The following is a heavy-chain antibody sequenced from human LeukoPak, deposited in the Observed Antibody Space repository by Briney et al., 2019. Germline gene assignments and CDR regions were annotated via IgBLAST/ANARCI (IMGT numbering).Heavy chain of an antibody. J-gene: IGHJ4*02. CDR3: AKGGYDFSNPFDS. D-gene: IGHD4-11*01. V-gene: IGHV4-59*01. CDR1: GGFISSYY. Sequence: MSSETLSLTCTVSGGFISSYYWSWIRQPPGKGLEWIGYIYYSGTTKYNASLKSRVTISVDTSKNQFSLKLSSVTAADTAVYYCAKGGYDFSNPFDSWGQGTLVTVSS. CDR2: IYYSGTT.